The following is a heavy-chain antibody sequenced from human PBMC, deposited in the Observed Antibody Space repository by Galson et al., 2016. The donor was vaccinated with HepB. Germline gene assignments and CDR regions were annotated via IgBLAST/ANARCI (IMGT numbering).Heavy chain of an antibody. Sequence: SLRHSCAASGFTFSAHYMSWIRQAPGKGLEWISYIDSSGRPLYYADSVKGRFSISRDNVRNTLYLGMNGLRDEDTAIYYCTRDPDTSSKVDVWGQGTTVIASS. V-gene: IGHV3-11*01. J-gene: IGHJ6*02. CDR1: GFTFSAHY. CDR3: TRDPDTSSKVDV. D-gene: IGHD5-18*01. CDR2: IDSSGRPL.